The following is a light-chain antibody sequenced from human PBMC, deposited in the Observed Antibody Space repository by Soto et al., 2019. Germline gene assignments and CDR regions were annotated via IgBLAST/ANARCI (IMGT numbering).Light chain of an antibody. J-gene: IGLJ1*01. V-gene: IGLV2-14*01. CDR1: SSDIGAYDY. CDR3: GSWDSSLSAYV. CDR2: EVN. Sequence: LTQPASLSGSPVQSITISCTGTSSDIGAYDYVSWFQQHPGKAPKLMISEVNKRPSGIPDRFSGSKSGTSATPGISGFQTGDEADYYCGSWDSSLSAYVFGTGTKVTVL.